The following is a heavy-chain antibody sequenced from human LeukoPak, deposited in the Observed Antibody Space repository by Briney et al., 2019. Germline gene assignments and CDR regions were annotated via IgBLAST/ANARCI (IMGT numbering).Heavy chain of an antibody. CDR1: GYTFTDYY. CDR2: INPNSGGT. J-gene: IGHJ4*02. V-gene: IGHV1-2*02. D-gene: IGHD6-6*01. CDR3: ARARWQLVPYFDS. Sequence: GASVKVSCKASGYTFTDYYMHWVRQAPGQGLEWMGWINPNSGGTNFAQKFQGRVAMTRDTSISTAYLELGSLRSDDTAVYFRARARWQLVPYFDSWGQGTLVTVSS.